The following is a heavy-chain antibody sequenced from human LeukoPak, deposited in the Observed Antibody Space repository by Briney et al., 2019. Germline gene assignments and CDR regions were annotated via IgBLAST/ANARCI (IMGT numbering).Heavy chain of an antibody. CDR1: GDTLTELA. V-gene: IGHV1-24*01. Sequence: ASVTVSCKVSGDTLTELAMHWGRQAPGKGLEWMGGFDPEDGETIYAQKFQGRVTMTEDTSTDTAYMELSSLRSEDTAVYYCATENFDWSDYWGQGTLVTVSS. CDR3: ATENFDWSDY. J-gene: IGHJ4*02. D-gene: IGHD3-9*01. CDR2: FDPEDGET.